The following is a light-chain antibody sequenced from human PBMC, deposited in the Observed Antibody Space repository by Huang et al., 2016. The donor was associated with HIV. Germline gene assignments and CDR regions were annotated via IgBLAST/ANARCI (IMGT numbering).Light chain of an antibody. V-gene: IGKV1-9*01. CDR2: AAS. J-gene: IGKJ3*01. CDR1: QGIGRY. CDR3: QQLKTYPIT. Sequence: IQLTQSPSSLSASVGVRVTITCRASQGIGRYLVWYQQKPGKAPQLLIYAASTLQSGVPSRFSGSGSGTDFTLTIISLQPEDFATYYCQQLKTYPITFGPGTQVDIK.